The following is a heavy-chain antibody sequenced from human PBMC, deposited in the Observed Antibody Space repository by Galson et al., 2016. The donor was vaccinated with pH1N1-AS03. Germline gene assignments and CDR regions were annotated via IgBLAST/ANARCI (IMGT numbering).Heavy chain of an antibody. D-gene: IGHD5-18*01. CDR2: ISDNGINT. J-gene: IGHJ3*02. Sequence: SLRLSCAASGFTFRTFSIYWVRQAPGKGLEYVSGISDNGINTYYADPVKARFTIFRDKSKNTVYLQMSSLRTEDTAVYYCIKEGNRLQSRRSDAFDIWGRGTMVTVSS. CDR3: IKEGNRLQSRRSDAFDI. CDR1: GFTFRTFS. V-gene: IGHV3-64D*06.